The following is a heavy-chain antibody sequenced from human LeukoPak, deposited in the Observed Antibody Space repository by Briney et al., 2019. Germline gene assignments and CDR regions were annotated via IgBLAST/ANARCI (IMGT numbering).Heavy chain of an antibody. CDR2: IRPSGNNT. D-gene: IGHD4-11*01. Sequence: GGSLRLSCAASGFTFSSYDMTWVRQAPGRGLEWGSSIRPSGNNTYYGDSVKGRFTISRDNSKNTLYLQMNSLRVEDTAIYNCAKDQQSISYSPWGQGTLVTVSS. CDR3: AKDQQSISYSP. J-gene: IGHJ5*02. CDR1: GFTFSSYD. V-gene: IGHV3-23*01.